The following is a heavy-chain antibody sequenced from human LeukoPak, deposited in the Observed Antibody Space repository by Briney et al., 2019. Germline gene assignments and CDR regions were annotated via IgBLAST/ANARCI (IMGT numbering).Heavy chain of an antibody. D-gene: IGHD4-17*01. J-gene: IGHJ4*02. Sequence: GASVKVSCKVSGYTLTELSMHWVRQAPGEGLEWMGGFDPEDGETIYAQKFQGRVTMTEDTSTDTAYVELSSLRSADTAVYYCASRLFYGDYLFDYWGQGTLVTVSS. CDR2: FDPEDGET. CDR3: ASRLFYGDYLFDY. V-gene: IGHV1-24*01. CDR1: GYTLTELS.